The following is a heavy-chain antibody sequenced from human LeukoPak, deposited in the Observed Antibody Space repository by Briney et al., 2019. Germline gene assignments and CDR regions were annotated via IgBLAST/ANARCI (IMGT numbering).Heavy chain of an antibody. V-gene: IGHV3-30*18. CDR1: GFTFSNYG. Sequence: GRSLRLSCAASGFTFSNYGMHWVRQAPGKGLEWVAVISYDGSNKYYADSVKGRFTVSRDNSKNTLYLQMNSLRAEDTAVYYCAKDSTPPNLSSSWYDPHHFDYWGQGTLVTVSS. J-gene: IGHJ4*02. CDR2: ISYDGSNK. CDR3: AKDSTPPNLSSSWYDPHHFDY. D-gene: IGHD6-13*01.